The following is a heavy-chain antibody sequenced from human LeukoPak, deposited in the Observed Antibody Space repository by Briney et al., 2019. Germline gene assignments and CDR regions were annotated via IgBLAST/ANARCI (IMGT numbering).Heavy chain of an antibody. CDR2: VNTDGSST. CDR3: ISSSPTFDY. CDR1: GFTFSTYW. Sequence: GGSLRLSCAAYGFTFSTYWMDWVRHARGKGRVWVSRVNTDGSSTSYAASVKGRFTLSIDNPRNTLYLQMNTLRAEDTAVYYCISSSPTFDYWGQGTLVTVSS. V-gene: IGHV3-74*01. J-gene: IGHJ4*02.